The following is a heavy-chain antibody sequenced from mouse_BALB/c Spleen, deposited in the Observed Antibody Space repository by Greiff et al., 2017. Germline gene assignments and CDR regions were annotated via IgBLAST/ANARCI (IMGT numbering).Heavy chain of an antibody. J-gene: IGHJ2*01. Sequence: VQLQQSGAELVKPGASVKLSCTASGFNIKDTYMHWVKQRPEQGLEWIGRIDPANGNTKYDPKFQGKATITADTSSNTAYLQLSSLTSEDTAVYYCADYYGDPYWGQGTTLTVSS. CDR1: GFNIKDTY. D-gene: IGHD1-2*01. CDR2: IDPANGNT. V-gene: IGHV14-3*02. CDR3: ADYYGDPY.